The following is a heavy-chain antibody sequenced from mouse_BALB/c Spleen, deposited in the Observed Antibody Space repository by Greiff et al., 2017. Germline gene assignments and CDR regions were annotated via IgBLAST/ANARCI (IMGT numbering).Heavy chain of an antibody. Sequence: EVQLVESGGGLVKPGGSLQLSCAASGFTFSSYAMSWVRQTPEKRLEWVATISSGGSYTYYPDSVKGRFTISRDNAKNTLYLQMSSLRSEDTAMYYCASQDSSGSYYAMDYWGQGTSVTVSS. CDR1: GFTFSSYA. CDR2: ISSGGSYT. D-gene: IGHD3-2*01. CDR3: ASQDSSGSYYAMDY. V-gene: IGHV5-9-3*01. J-gene: IGHJ4*01.